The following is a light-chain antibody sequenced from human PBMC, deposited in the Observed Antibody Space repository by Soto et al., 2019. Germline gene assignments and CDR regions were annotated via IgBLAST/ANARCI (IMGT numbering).Light chain of an antibody. CDR2: AAS. Sequence: DIQLTQSPSSLSASVGDRVTITCRASQNIDTYLNWFQQKPGKAPKLLSYAASRLQSGVPSRFSGSGSGTDFPLTISGLQPQDFATYYCQETYSVPFFSFGPGTTVD. CDR3: QETYSVPFFS. V-gene: IGKV1-39*01. CDR1: QNIDTY. J-gene: IGKJ3*01.